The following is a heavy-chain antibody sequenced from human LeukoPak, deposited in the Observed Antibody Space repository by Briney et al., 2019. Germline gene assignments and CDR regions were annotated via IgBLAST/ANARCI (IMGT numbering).Heavy chain of an antibody. J-gene: IGHJ4*02. CDR3: GRSGSGYYLVYYFDY. Sequence: ASVKVSCKASGYTFTSYAMHWVRQAPGQRLEWMGWINAGNGNTKYSQKFQGRVTITRDTSASTAYMELSSLRSEDTAVYYCGRSGSGYYLVYYFDYWGQGTLVTVSS. V-gene: IGHV1-3*01. CDR1: GYTFTSYA. CDR2: INAGNGNT. D-gene: IGHD3-22*01.